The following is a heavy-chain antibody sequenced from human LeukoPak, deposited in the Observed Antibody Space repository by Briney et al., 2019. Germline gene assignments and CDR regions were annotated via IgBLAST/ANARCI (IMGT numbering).Heavy chain of an antibody. CDR2: INPNSGGT. CDR1: DYTFSLFG. V-gene: IGHV1-2*02. Sequence: ASVKVSCKASDYTFSLFGITWVRQAPGQGLEWMGWINPNSGGTNYAQKFQGRVTMTRDTSISTAYMELSRLRSDDTAVYYCARDLSCSGGSCYAGVTGPDFDYWGQGTLVTVSS. J-gene: IGHJ4*02. CDR3: ARDLSCSGGSCYAGVTGPDFDY. D-gene: IGHD2-15*01.